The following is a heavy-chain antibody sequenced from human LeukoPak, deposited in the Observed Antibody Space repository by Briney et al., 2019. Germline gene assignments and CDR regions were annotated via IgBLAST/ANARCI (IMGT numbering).Heavy chain of an antibody. CDR3: ATKQYYDYVWGSYRSGDY. V-gene: IGHV1-24*01. CDR1: GYTLTELS. J-gene: IGHJ4*02. CDR2: FDPEDGET. D-gene: IGHD3-16*02. Sequence: ASVKVSCKVSGYTLTELSMHWVRQAPGKGLEWMGGFDPEDGETIYARKFQGRVTMTEDTSTDTAYMELSSLRSEDTAVYYCATKQYYDYVWGSYRSGDYWGQGTLVTVSS.